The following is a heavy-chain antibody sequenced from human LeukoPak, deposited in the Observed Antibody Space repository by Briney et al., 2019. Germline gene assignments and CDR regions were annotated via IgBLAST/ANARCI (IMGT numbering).Heavy chain of an antibody. CDR1: GGPISNYS. J-gene: IGHJ6*02. CDR2: IYYSGST. V-gene: IGHV4-59*08. D-gene: IGHD6-13*01. CDR3: ASGTGYSSSWYSQNSYYYYYGMDV. Sequence: SETLSLTCTVSGGPISNYSWSWIRQPPGKGLEWIGYIYYSGSTNYNPSLKSRVTISVDTSKNQFSLKLSSVTAADTAVYYCASGTGYSSSWYSQNSYYYYYGMDVWGQGTTVTVSS.